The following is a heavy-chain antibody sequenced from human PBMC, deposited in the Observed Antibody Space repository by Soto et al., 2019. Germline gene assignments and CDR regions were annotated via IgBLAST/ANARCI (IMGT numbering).Heavy chain of an antibody. CDR2: MNPNSGTT. Sequence: ASVKVSSNASGGPFSSYDISGVRHAPGQGLEWLGWMNPNSGTTGYAQRFQGRVTMTRNTAISTAYMELSSLRSEDTARYDCARVARTGGRCYYDYRGQGTLVTLSS. J-gene: IGHJ4*02. CDR1: GGPFSSYD. V-gene: IGHV1-8*02. D-gene: IGHD2-15*01. CDR3: ARVARTGGRCYYDY.